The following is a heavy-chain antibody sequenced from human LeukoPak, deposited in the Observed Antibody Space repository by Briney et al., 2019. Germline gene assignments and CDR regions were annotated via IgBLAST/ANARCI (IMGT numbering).Heavy chain of an antibody. Sequence: PGGSLRLSCAASGFTFRDYYMSWIRQAPGKGLEWISYISNSGSAIHYADSVKGRFTISRDNAKNSLYLQMNSLRVEGTAVYYCARDSHGSGWYEFDYWGQGALVTVSS. CDR1: GFTFRDYY. J-gene: IGHJ4*02. CDR2: ISNSGSAI. D-gene: IGHD6-19*01. V-gene: IGHV3-11*04. CDR3: ARDSHGSGWYEFDY.